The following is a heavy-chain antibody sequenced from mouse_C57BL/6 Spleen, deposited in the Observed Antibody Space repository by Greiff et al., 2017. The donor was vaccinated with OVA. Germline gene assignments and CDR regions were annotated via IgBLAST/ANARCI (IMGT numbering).Heavy chain of an antibody. CDR2: IRSKSNNYAT. CDR1: GFSFNTYA. J-gene: IGHJ1*03. Sequence: EVQLVESGGGLVQPKGSLKLSCAASGFSFNTYAMNWVRQAPGKGLEWVARIRSKSNNYATYYADSVKDRFTISRDDSESMLYLQMNNLKTEDTAMYYCVRQDHWYFDVWGTGTTVTVSS. V-gene: IGHV10-1*01. CDR3: VRQDHWYFDV.